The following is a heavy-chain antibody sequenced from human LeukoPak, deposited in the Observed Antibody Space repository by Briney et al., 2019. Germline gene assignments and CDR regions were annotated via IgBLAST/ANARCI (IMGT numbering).Heavy chain of an antibody. CDR2: IYYSGST. V-gene: IGHV4-59*01. J-gene: IGHJ3*01. CDR3: ARAGYYYDSSGYFRFDP. Sequence: PSKTLSLTCAVYGGSFSGYYWSWIRQPPGKGLEWIGYIYYSGSTNYNPSLKSRVTISVDTSKNQFSLKLSSVTAADTAVYYCARAGYYYDSSGYFRFDPWGQGTMVNVSS. CDR1: GGSFSGYY. D-gene: IGHD3-22*01.